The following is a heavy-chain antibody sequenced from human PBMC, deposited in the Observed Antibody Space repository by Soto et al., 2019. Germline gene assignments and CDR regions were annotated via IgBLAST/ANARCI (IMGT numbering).Heavy chain of an antibody. CDR2: IIPIFNIA. D-gene: IGHD4-17*01. V-gene: IGHV1-69*02. J-gene: IGHJ6*03. CDR1: GGTFGNYT. Sequence: QVQLVQSGAEVKKPGSSVKVSCKASGGTFGNYTISWVRQAPGQGLEWMGRIIPIFNIADYAQKFQGRVTITADKSTSTVYMELSNPRSEDTAVYYCARVSEMGTVTEGYYYYMDVWGKGTTVTVSS. CDR3: ARVSEMGTVTEGYYYYMDV.